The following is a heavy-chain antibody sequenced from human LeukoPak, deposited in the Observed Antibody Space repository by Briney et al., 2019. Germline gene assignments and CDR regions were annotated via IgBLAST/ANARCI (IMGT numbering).Heavy chain of an antibody. J-gene: IGHJ6*03. D-gene: IGHD4-11*01. CDR1: GFTFSSYA. Sequence: GGSLRLSCAASGFTFSSYAMSWVRQAPGKGLEWVSAISGSGGSTYYADSVKGRFTISRDNSKNTLYLQMNSLRAEDTAVYYCARNLRIPTVTRAYYYYMDVWGKGSTVTVSS. V-gene: IGHV3-23*01. CDR3: ARNLRIPTVTRAYYYYMDV. CDR2: ISGSGGST.